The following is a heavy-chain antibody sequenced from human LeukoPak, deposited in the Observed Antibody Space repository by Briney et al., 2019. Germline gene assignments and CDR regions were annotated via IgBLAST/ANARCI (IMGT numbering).Heavy chain of an antibody. CDR1: GGSISSGGYY. J-gene: IGHJ4*02. Sequence: KPSETLSLTCTVSGGSISSGGYYWSWIRQPPGKGLEWIGYIYHSGSTYYNPSLKSRVTISVDRSKNQFSLKLSSVTAADTAVYYCASHAYSGYGGGFDYWGQGTLVTVSS. CDR3: ASHAYSGYGGGFDY. CDR2: IYHSGST. D-gene: IGHD5-12*01. V-gene: IGHV4-30-2*01.